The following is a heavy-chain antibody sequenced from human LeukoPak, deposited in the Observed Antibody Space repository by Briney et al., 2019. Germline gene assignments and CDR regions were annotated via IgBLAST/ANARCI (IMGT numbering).Heavy chain of an antibody. CDR3: ASRGGFTYFDY. CDR1: GFTFSSYS. Sequence: GGSLRLSCAASGFTFSSYSMNWVRQAPGKGLEWVSVIDSGGDTYYADSVKGRFTISRHNSKSTLYLQMNSLRAEDTAVYYCASRGGFTYFDYWGQGTLVTVSS. J-gene: IGHJ4*02. V-gene: IGHV3-53*04. CDR2: IDSGGDT. D-gene: IGHD3-10*01.